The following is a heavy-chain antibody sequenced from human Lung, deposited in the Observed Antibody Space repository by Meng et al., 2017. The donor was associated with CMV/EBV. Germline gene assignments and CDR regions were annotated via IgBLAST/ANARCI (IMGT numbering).Heavy chain of an antibody. V-gene: IGHV1-8*01. J-gene: IGHJ5*02. D-gene: IGHD2-15*01. CDR3: ARGYCSGGSCPVFDP. Sequence: GEVKKPGASVKVTCKASGYTFTSYDINWVRQATGQGLEWMGWMNPNSGNAGYAQKFQGRVTMTRNTSISTAYMELSSLRSEDTAVYYCARGYCSGGSCPVFDPWGQGTLVTVSS. CDR2: MNPNSGNA. CDR1: GYTFTSYD.